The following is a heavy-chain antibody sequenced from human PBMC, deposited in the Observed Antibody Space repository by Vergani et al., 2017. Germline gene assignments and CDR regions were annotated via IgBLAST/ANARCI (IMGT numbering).Heavy chain of an antibody. J-gene: IGHJ5*01. V-gene: IGHV3-74*03. CDR2: IDEYGNRA. D-gene: IGHD2-8*02. Sequence: EVQLVESGGGSVQSGGSLRLSCVASGFSFNTYWMHWVRQVPGKGLMWVARIDEYGNRATYGDFETGRFTISRDNAKNTVFVQMNNLRADDAGVYYCVRTEYCTGIACNTRFDSWGQGALVTVSS. CDR3: VRTEYCTGIACNTRFDS. CDR1: GFSFNTYW.